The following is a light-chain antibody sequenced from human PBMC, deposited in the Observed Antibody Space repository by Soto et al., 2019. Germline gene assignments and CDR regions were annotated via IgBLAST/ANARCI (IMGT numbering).Light chain of an antibody. CDR1: SSDVGGYNY. CDR3: SSYAGSNKRV. Sequence: QSVLTQPPSPSGSPGQSVTISCTGTSSDVGGYNYVSWYQQHPGKAPKLMIYEVSKRPSGVPDRFSGSKSGNTASLTVSGLQAEDEADYYCSSYAGSNKRVFGTGTKAPS. J-gene: IGLJ1*01. CDR2: EVS. V-gene: IGLV2-8*01.